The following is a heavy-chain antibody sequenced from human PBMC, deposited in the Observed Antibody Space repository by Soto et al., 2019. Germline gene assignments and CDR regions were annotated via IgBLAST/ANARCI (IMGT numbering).Heavy chain of an antibody. V-gene: IGHV3-23*01. CDR3: AKAYFVWSSEQPNDFDY. J-gene: IGHJ4*02. CDR1: GFTFSNYA. D-gene: IGHD3-16*01. CDR2: ISGSGGRS. Sequence: EVQLLDAGGGLVQPGGSLRLSCAASGFTFSNYAMTWVRQGPGKGLEWVSGISGSGGRSYYADSVKGRFTISRDNSKSTLYLKINSLRAEDTAVYYCAKAYFVWSSEQPNDFDYWGQGTLVPVSS.